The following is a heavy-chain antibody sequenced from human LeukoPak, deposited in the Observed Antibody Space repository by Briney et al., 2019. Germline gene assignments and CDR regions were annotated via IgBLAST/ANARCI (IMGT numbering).Heavy chain of an antibody. Sequence: GGSLRLSCAASGFSFSNYWMTWVRQAPGKGLEWVANIRQDGSEKHYVGSVKGRFTISRDNAKNSLYLQMNSLRAEDTAVYYCANGQRGFQYWGQGTLVSVSS. CDR2: IRQDGSEK. CDR3: ANGQRGFQY. CDR1: GFSFSNYW. D-gene: IGHD2-8*01. J-gene: IGHJ4*02. V-gene: IGHV3-7*01.